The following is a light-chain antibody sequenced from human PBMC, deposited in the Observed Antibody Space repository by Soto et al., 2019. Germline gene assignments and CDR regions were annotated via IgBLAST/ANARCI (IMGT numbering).Light chain of an antibody. CDR3: QQYNNWPRT. Sequence: IVLTQSRATLSVSPGARSTLPCRASQSLSFNLAWYQQKTGQAPRLIIYAASTRATGIPARFSGSGYGTEFNLTISSLQSEDFAVYYCQQYNNWPRTFGQGTKVDIK. V-gene: IGKV3-15*01. CDR1: QSLSFN. CDR2: AAS. J-gene: IGKJ1*01.